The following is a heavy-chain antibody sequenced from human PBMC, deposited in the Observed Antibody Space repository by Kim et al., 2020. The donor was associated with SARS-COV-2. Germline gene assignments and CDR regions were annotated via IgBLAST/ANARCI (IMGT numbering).Heavy chain of an antibody. D-gene: IGHD3-10*01. Sequence: VKGRFTISRDNSKNTLYLQMNSLRAEDTAVYYCAKTRGYYGSGSYYSFDYWGQGTLVTVSS. V-gene: IGHV3-23*01. J-gene: IGHJ4*02. CDR3: AKTRGYYGSGSYYSFDY.